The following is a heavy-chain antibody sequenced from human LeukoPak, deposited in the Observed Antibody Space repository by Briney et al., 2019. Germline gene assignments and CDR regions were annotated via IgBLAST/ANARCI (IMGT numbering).Heavy chain of an antibody. Sequence: GGSLRLSCAASGFTFDDYAMHWVRQAPGKGLEWASLISGDGGSTYYADSVKGRFTISRDNSKNSLYLQMNSLRTEDTALYYCAKSSIAARPGYFDYWGQGTLVTVSS. D-gene: IGHD6-6*01. J-gene: IGHJ4*02. CDR1: GFTFDDYA. V-gene: IGHV3-43*02. CDR2: ISGDGGST. CDR3: AKSSIAARPGYFDY.